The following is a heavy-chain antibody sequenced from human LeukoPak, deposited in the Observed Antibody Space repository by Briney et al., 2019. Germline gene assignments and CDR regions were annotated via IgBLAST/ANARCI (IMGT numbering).Heavy chain of an antibody. Sequence: SETLSLTCTVSGGSISNYYWNWIRQPAGKGLEWVGRVYASGSTRYNPSFNSRVTMTAETSKNQVSLKMTSVTAADTAVYFCARDQAGFGGHNNDAFDIWGQRTMVTVSS. CDR2: VYASGST. D-gene: IGHD3-16*01. V-gene: IGHV4-4*07. J-gene: IGHJ3*02. CDR1: GGSISNYY. CDR3: ARDQAGFGGHNNDAFDI.